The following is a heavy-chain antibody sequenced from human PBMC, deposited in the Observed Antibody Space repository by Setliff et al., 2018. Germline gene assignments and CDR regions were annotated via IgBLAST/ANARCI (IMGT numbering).Heavy chain of an antibody. V-gene: IGHV4-38-2*01. CDR1: GFSITNGYY. CDR3: ARVGGLLVATMPFDY. CDR2: IFQSGIT. D-gene: IGHD5-12*01. J-gene: IGHJ4*02. Sequence: SETLSLTCAVSGFSITNGYYWGWIRQSPGKQLEWIGNIFQSGITFYNPSLKSRVTISLDPSQNQFSLKLRSVTAADTAVYFCARVGGLLVATMPFDYWGPGTRVTVPQ.